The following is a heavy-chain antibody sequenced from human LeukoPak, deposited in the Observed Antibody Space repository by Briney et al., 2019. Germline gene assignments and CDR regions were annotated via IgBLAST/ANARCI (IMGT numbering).Heavy chain of an antibody. CDR1: GYTFTGYY. CDR3: ARGWEQRYFDY. J-gene: IGHJ4*02. CDR2: IIPIFGTA. V-gene: IGHV1-69*13. D-gene: IGHD1-26*01. Sequence: ASVKVSCKASGYTFTGYYMHWVRQAPGQGLEWMGGIIPIFGTANYAQKFQGRVTITADESTSTAYMELSSLRSEDTAVYYCARGWEQRYFDYWGQGTLVTVSS.